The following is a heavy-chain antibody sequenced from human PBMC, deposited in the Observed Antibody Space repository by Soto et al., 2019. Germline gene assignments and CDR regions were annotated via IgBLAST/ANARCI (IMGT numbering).Heavy chain of an antibody. Sequence: QLVESGGGLVQPGGSLRLSCAASGFTFSSYWMHWVRQAPGKGLVWVSRINSDGSSTSYADSVKGRFTISRDNAKNTPYLQMNILRAEDTAVYYCVRTSLVVAAATREDYWGQGTLVTVSS. D-gene: IGHD2-15*01. CDR1: GFTFSSYW. CDR3: VRTSLVVAAATREDY. J-gene: IGHJ4*02. V-gene: IGHV3-74*01. CDR2: INSDGSST.